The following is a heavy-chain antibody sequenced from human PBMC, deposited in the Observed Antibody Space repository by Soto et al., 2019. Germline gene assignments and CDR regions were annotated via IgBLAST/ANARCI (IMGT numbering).Heavy chain of an antibody. Sequence: GGSLRLSSAASGFTFSSYGMHWVRQAPGKGLEWVAVISYDGSNKYYADSVKGRFTISRDNSKNTLYLQMNSLRAEDTAVYYREQYTVAAINYYYGMDVWGQGTTVTVSS. V-gene: IGHV3-30*18. J-gene: IGHJ6*02. CDR2: ISYDGSNK. CDR3: EQYTVAAINYYYGMDV. D-gene: IGHD2-15*01. CDR1: GFTFSSYG.